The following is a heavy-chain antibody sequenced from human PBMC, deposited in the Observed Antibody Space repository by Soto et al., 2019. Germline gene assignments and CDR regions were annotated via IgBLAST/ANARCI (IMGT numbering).Heavy chain of an antibody. CDR1: GFTFSSYA. J-gene: IGHJ4*02. V-gene: IGHV3-23*01. D-gene: IGHD4-17*01. CDR2: ISGSYGST. Sequence: VGSLRLSCAASGFTFSSYAMSWVRQAPGKGLEWVSTISGSYGSTYYADSVKGRFTISRDNSKNTLYLQMNSLRAEDSAQYYCAKNGDYFDYWGQGTLVTVSS. CDR3: AKNGDYFDY.